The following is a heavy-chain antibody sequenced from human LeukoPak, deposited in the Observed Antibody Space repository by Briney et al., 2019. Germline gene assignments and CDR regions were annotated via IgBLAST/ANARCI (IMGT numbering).Heavy chain of an antibody. CDR1: GGSISSHY. D-gene: IGHD3-3*01. V-gene: IGHV4-59*11. Sequence: PSETLSLTCTVSGGSISSHYWSWIRQPPGKGLEWIGYIYYSGSTNYNPSLKSRVTISVDTSKNQFSLKLSSVTAADTAVYYCARMRFLYYDFWSGYYTDPYYYYMDVWGKGTTVTVSS. CDR3: ARMRFLYYDFWSGYYTDPYYYYMDV. CDR2: IYYSGST. J-gene: IGHJ6*03.